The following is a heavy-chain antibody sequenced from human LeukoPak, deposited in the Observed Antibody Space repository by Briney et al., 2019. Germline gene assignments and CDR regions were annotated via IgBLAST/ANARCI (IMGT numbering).Heavy chain of an antibody. J-gene: IGHJ4*02. CDR3: ARGPRDSNGYYYKY. V-gene: IGHV3-7*04. D-gene: IGHD3-22*01. CDR2: INQDGSDM. Sequence: PGGSLRLSCAASGLSFSNYWMTWVRQAPGKGLEWVANINQDGSDMYYVDSVKGRFTISRENTKSSLCPQMNSLRVEDTAEYYCARGPRDSNGYYYKYWGQGSLVIVSP. CDR1: GLSFSNYW.